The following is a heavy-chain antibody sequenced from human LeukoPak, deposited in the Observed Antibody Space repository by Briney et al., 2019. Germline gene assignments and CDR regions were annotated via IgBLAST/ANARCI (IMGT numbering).Heavy chain of an antibody. J-gene: IGHJ4*02. CDR2: ISSSSSYI. CDR3: AREPVGDIVVVPAADY. V-gene: IGHV3-21*01. D-gene: IGHD2-2*01. Sequence: PGGSLRLSCAASGFTFSNYSMNWVRQAPGKGLEWVSSISSSSSYIYYADSVKGRFTISRDNAKNSLYLQMNSLRAEDTAVYYCAREPVGDIVVVPAADYWGQGTLVTVSS. CDR1: GFTFSNYS.